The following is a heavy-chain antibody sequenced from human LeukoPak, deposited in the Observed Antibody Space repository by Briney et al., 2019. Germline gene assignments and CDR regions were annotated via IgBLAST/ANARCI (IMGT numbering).Heavy chain of an antibody. V-gene: IGHV3-66*01. CDR1: GFTVSSNY. CDR3: ARGPYGQLYYYYGMDV. D-gene: IGHD4-17*01. J-gene: IGHJ6*02. Sequence: GGSLRLSCAPSGFTVSSNYMSWVRQAPGKGLEWVSVIYSGGSTYYADSVKGRFTISGDNSKNTLYLQMNSRRAEDTAVYYCARGPYGQLYYYYGMDVWSQGTTVTVS. CDR2: IYSGGST.